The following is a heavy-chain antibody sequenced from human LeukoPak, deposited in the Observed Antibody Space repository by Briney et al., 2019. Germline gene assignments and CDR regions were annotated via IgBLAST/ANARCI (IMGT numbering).Heavy chain of an antibody. CDR2: ISSTSNEI. CDR3: ARAPGHMGFFDY. V-gene: IGHV3-21*01. Sequence: GGSLRLSCAASGFSFSSHSMNWVRQAPGKGLERISYISSTSNEIYYVDSVKGRFTISRDNAKNSLYLQMNSLRAEDTAVYYCARAPGHMGFFDYWGQGSLVTVSS. J-gene: IGHJ4*02. CDR1: GFSFSSHS. D-gene: IGHD2-21*01.